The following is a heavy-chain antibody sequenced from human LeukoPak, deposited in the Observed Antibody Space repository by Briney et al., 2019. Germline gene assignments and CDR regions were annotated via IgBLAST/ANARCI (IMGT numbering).Heavy chain of an antibody. D-gene: IGHD4-17*01. CDR1: GFTFSSYS. V-gene: IGHV3-21*03. J-gene: IGHJ4*02. CDR2: ISSSSSYI. Sequence: GGSLRLSCAASGFTFSSYSMNWVRQAPGKGLEWVSSISSSSSYIYYADSVKGRFTISRDNAKNSLYLQMNSLRAEDTAVYYCARTPLPDYGDYAFDYWGQGTLVTVSS. CDR3: ARTPLPDYGDYAFDY.